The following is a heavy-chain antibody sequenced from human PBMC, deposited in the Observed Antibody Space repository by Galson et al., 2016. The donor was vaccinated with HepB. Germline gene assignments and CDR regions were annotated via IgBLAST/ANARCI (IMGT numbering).Heavy chain of an antibody. CDR1: GYSFTTFL. Sequence: QSGAEVKKPGESLRISCKGSGYSFTTFLITWVRQMPGKGLEWMGKIDPTDSHTNYSPSFQGHVTISADKSIRTAYLQWSSLKASDTAMYYCARLVVTSTRMNSGRIHSSRAFDCWGQGTMVTVSS. J-gene: IGHJ3*01. CDR3: ARLVVTSTRMNSGRIHSSRAFDC. V-gene: IGHV5-10-1*01. CDR2: IDPTDSHT. D-gene: IGHD1-26*01.